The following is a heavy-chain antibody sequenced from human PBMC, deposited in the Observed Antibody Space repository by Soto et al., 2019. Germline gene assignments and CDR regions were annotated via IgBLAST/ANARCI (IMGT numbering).Heavy chain of an antibody. CDR3: AAELGNSGYDGHDY. V-gene: IGHV3-30-3*01. CDR1: GFPFSRCA. CDR2: IIYDGSDK. J-gene: IGHJ4*02. Sequence: QVQLVESGGGVVQPGTSLRLSCAASGFPFSRCAMHWVRQAPGKGLEWVAVIIYDGSDKYYADSVQGRFTISRDNSKNTLYLQMNSLRPEDTAVYYCAAELGNSGYDGHDYWGQGPLVTVSS. D-gene: IGHD5-12*01.